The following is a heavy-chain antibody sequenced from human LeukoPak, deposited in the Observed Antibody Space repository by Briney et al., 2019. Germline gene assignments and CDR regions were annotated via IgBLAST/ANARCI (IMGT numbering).Heavy chain of an antibody. CDR2: IYYSGRT. CDR1: GDSISNYY. V-gene: IGHV4-59*08. J-gene: IGHJ4*02. Sequence: SETLSLTCTVSGDSISNYYWSWIRQPPGKGLEWIGNIYYSGRTNYNSSLKGRVTISVDTSKNQFSLKLSSVTAADTAVYYCARQGVEYYYDSSGCDYWGQGTLVTVSS. D-gene: IGHD3-22*01. CDR3: ARQGVEYYYDSSGCDY.